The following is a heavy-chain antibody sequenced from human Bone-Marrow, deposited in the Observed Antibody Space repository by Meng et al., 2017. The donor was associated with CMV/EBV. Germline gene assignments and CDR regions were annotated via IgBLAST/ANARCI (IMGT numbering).Heavy chain of an antibody. D-gene: IGHD5-12*01. CDR3: VRSGYDPNFDY. CDR1: GFTFSSYA. V-gene: IGHV3-30-3*01. CDR2: ISYDGSNK. J-gene: IGHJ4*02. Sequence: GGSLRLSCAASGFTFSSYAMHWVRQAPGKGLEWVAVISYDGSNKYYADSVKGRFTISRDNSKNTLYLQMNSLRAEDTAVYYCVRSGYDPNFDYWGQGTLVTVSS.